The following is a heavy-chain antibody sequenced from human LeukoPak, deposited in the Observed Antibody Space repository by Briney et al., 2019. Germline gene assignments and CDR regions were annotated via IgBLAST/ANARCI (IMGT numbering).Heavy chain of an antibody. Sequence: SETLSLTCAVYGGSFSGYYWSWIRQPPGKGLEWIGEINHSGSTNYNPSLKSRVTISVDTSKNQFSLKLSSVTAADTAVYYCARGSRFLECLPGPPDFDYWGQGTLVTVSS. D-gene: IGHD3-3*01. V-gene: IGHV4-34*01. CDR1: GGSFSGYY. CDR2: INHSGST. CDR3: ARGSRFLECLPGPPDFDY. J-gene: IGHJ4*02.